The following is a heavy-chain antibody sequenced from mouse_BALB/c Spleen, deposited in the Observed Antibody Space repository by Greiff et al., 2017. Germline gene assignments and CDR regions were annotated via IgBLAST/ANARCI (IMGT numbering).Heavy chain of an antibody. CDR2: IWAGGST. J-gene: IGHJ4*01. Sequence: QVQLKESGPGLVAPSQSLSITCTVSGFSLTSYGVHWVRQPPGKGLEWLGVIWAGGSTNYNSALMSRLSISKDNSKSQVFLKMNSLQTDDTAMYYCARGLWSLYYYAMDYWGQGTSVSVSS. D-gene: IGHD1-1*02. V-gene: IGHV2-9*02. CDR1: GFSLTSYG. CDR3: ARGLWSLYYYAMDY.